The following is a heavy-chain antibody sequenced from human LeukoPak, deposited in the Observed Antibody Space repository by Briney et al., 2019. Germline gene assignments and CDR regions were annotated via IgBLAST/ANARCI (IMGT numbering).Heavy chain of an antibody. V-gene: IGHV4-61*02. CDR2: IYTSGST. CDR1: GGSISSGSYY. CDR3: ARDFGYSYGYNWFDP. D-gene: IGHD5-18*01. J-gene: IGHJ5*02. Sequence: SETLSLTCTVSGGSISSGSYYWSGIRQPAGKGLEWIGRIYTSGSTNYNPSLKSRVTISVDTSKNQFSLKLSSVTAADTAVYYCARDFGYSYGYNWFDPWGQGTLVTVSS.